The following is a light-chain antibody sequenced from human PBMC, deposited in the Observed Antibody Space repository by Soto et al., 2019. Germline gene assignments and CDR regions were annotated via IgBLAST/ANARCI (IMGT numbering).Light chain of an antibody. CDR3: SSYTSSSTSVV. CDR1: SSDVGGYNY. Sequence: QSALTQPASVSGSPGQPITISCTGTSSDVGGYNYVSWYQHHPGKAPKLMIYDVSYRPSGVSNRFSGSKSDNTASLTISGLQAEDEADYYCSSYTSSSTSVVFGGGTKLTVL. V-gene: IGLV2-14*03. J-gene: IGLJ2*01. CDR2: DVS.